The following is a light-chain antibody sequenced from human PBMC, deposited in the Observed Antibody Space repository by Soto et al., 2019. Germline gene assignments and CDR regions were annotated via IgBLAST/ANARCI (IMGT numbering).Light chain of an antibody. V-gene: IGKV3-20*01. CDR2: GVS. J-gene: IGKJ1*01. CDR3: QQYESSWWS. Sequence: IVLTQSPGTLSLSPGERATLSCRASPSASYGQLAWYQHKPGQAPRLLIYGVSTRATGIPDRFSGSGSGTDFTLTISRVEPEDFAVYYCQQYESSWWSFGQGTKVEIK. CDR1: PSASYGQ.